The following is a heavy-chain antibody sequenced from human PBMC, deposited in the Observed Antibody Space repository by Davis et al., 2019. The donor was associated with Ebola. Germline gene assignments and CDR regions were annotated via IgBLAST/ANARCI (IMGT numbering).Heavy chain of an antibody. D-gene: IGHD4-23*01. V-gene: IGHV4-34*01. CDR3: ARGNYGGNRSFDY. CDR1: GGSFRGYY. CDR2: INHSGST. Sequence: SETLSLTCAVYGGSFRGYYWSWIRQPPGKGLEWIGEINHSGSTNYNPSLKSRVTISVDTSKNQFSLKLSSVTAADTAVYYCARGNYGGNRSFDYWGQGTLVTVSS. J-gene: IGHJ4*02.